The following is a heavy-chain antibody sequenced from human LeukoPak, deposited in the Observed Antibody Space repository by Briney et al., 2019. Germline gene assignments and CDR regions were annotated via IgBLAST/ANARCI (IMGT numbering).Heavy chain of an antibody. V-gene: IGHV4-59*01. CDR3: ARVLEDYYDSSGYSDAFDI. CDR2: IYYSGST. D-gene: IGHD3-22*01. J-gene: IGHJ3*02. CDR1: GGSISSYY. Sequence: SETLSLTCTVSGGSISSYYWSWIRQPPGKGLEWIGYIYYSGSTNYNPSPKSRVTISADTSKNQFSLKLSSVTAADTAVYYCARVLEDYYDSSGYSDAFDIWGQGTMVTVSS.